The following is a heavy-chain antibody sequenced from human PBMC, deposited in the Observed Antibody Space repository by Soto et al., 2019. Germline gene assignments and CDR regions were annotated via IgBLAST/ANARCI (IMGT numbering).Heavy chain of an antibody. Sequence: GESLKISCKGSGYIFTNHWIGWVRQMPGKGLEWMGIIYPGDSNTRYSPSFQGQVTISADKSISTAYLQWSSLKASDTAIYYCARHLSGYPGLYYMDVWGKGTTVTVSS. CDR3: ARHLSGYPGLYYMDV. V-gene: IGHV5-51*01. D-gene: IGHD6-13*01. J-gene: IGHJ6*03. CDR2: IYPGDSNT. CDR1: GYIFTNHW.